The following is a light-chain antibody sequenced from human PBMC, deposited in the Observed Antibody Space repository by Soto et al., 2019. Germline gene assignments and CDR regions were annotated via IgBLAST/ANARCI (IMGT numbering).Light chain of an antibody. CDR1: QTISSY. J-gene: IGKJ1*01. CDR2: KAS. CDR3: QQYNTYPAWT. V-gene: IGKV1-5*03. Sequence: DIQMTQSPSTLSASVGDRVTITCRASQTISSYLAWYQQKPGKAPKLLVSKASSLESGVPSRFSGSGSGTEFKLTIRSLQPDDFETYYCQQYNTYPAWTFGQGTKVEIK.